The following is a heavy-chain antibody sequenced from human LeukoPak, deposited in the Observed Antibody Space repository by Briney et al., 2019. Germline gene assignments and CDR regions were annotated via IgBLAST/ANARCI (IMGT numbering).Heavy chain of an antibody. Sequence: GEPLKISCKRSGSSFTNYWIGWARQIPGKGLEWMGIIYPGDSDTRYSPSFQGQVTISADKSISTAYLQWSSLKASDTAMYYCARLSVAATNYFDYWGQGTLVTVSS. V-gene: IGHV5-51*01. D-gene: IGHD2-15*01. CDR1: GSSFTNYW. CDR3: ARLSVAATNYFDY. J-gene: IGHJ4*02. CDR2: IYPGDSDT.